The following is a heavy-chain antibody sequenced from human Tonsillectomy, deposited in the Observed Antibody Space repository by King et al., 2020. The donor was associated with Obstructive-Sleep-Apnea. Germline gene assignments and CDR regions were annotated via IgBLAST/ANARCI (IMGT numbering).Heavy chain of an antibody. CDR3: ARSMRITMVRGVITVDAFDI. D-gene: IGHD3-10*01. V-gene: IGHV3-20*01. Sequence: EVQLVESGGGVVRPGGSLRLSCAVSGFTFDDYGMSWVRQAPGKGLEGVSGINWNGGSTGYADSVRGRFTISRDNSKNSLYLQMNSLKAEDTALYHCARSMRITMVRGVITVDAFDIWGQGTMVTVSS. J-gene: IGHJ3*02. CDR2: INWNGGST. CDR1: GFTFDDYG.